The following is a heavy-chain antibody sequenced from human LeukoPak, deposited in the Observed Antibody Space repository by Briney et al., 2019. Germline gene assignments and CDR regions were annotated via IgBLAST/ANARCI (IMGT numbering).Heavy chain of an antibody. D-gene: IGHD3-3*01. CDR3: ARGYYDFFGSSYYYYLDV. V-gene: IGHV4-59*01. J-gene: IGHJ6*03. Sequence: SETLSLTCTVSGGSISSYYWSWIRQPPGKGLEWIGYIYYSGNSKYNPSLKSRVTISVDTSKNQFSLKLSSVTAADTAVYYCARGYYDFFGSSYYYYLDVWGKGTTVTVSS. CDR2: IYYSGNS. CDR1: GGSISSYY.